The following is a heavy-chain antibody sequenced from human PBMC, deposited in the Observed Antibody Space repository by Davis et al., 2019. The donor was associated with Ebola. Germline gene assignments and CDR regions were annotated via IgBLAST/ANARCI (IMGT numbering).Heavy chain of an antibody. CDR1: GYTFTSYY. Sequence: ASVKVSCKASGYTFTSYYMHWVRQAPGQGLEWMGIINPSGGSTSYAQKFQGRVTMTRDTSTSTVYVELSSLRSEDTAVYYCARERVRGVIRDYYYYGMDVWGKGTTVTVSS. D-gene: IGHD3-10*01. CDR3: ARERVRGVIRDYYYYGMDV. V-gene: IGHV1-46*01. CDR2: INPSGGST. J-gene: IGHJ6*04.